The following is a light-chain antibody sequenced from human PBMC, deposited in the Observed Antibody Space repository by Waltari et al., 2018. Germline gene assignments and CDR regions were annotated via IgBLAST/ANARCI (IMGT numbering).Light chain of an antibody. J-gene: IGKJ1*01. Sequence: ETVMTQSPATLSVSPGEGATLSCRASQSIRSNLAWYQQRPGQAPRLLIYGASTRVTGIPARFSGSGSGTEFTLSISSLQSEDFAVYYCQHYNDWPPWTFGQGTKVEMK. CDR1: QSIRSN. CDR2: GAS. CDR3: QHYNDWPPWT. V-gene: IGKV3-15*01.